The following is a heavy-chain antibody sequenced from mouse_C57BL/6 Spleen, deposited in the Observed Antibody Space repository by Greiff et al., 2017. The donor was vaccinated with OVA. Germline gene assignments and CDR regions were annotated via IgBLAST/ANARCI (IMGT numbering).Heavy chain of an antibody. CDR3: ARGRYDYDGFDY. CDR2: IYPGSGST. D-gene: IGHD2-4*01. J-gene: IGHJ2*01. V-gene: IGHV1-55*01. Sequence: QVQLQQSGAELVKPGASVKMSCKASGYTFTSYWITWVKQRPGQGLEWIGDIYPGSGSTNYNEKFKSKATLTVDTSSSTAYMQLSSLTSEDSAVYYCARGRYDYDGFDYWGQGTTLTVSS. CDR1: GYTFTSYW.